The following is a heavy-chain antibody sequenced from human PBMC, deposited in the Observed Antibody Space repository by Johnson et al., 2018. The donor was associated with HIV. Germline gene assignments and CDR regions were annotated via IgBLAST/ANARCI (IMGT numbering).Heavy chain of an antibody. CDR3: AKVLIVATGERAFDI. CDR1: GFTFSSYG. Sequence: QVQLVESGGGVVQPGGSLRLSCAASGFTFSSYGMHWVRQAPGKGLEWVAFIRYDESNKYYADSVKGRFPISRDNSKNTLYLQMNSLRAEDTAVYYCAKVLIVATGERAFDIWGQGTMVTVSS. J-gene: IGHJ3*02. CDR2: IRYDESNK. D-gene: IGHD5-12*01. V-gene: IGHV3-30*02.